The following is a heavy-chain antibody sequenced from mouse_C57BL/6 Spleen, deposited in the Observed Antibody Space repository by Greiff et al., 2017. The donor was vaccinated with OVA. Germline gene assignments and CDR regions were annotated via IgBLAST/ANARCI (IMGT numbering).Heavy chain of an antibody. D-gene: IGHD1-1*01. V-gene: IGHV1-72*01. CDR1: GYTFTSYW. Sequence: QVQLQQPGAELVKPGASVKLSCKASGYTFTSYWMHWVKQRPGQGLEWIGRIDPTSGGTKYNEKFKSKATLTVDKPSSTAYMQLSSLTSEDDAVYDCARAGYGSSFGYFDVWGTGTTVTVSS. CDR2: IDPTSGGT. J-gene: IGHJ1*03. CDR3: ARAGYGSSFGYFDV.